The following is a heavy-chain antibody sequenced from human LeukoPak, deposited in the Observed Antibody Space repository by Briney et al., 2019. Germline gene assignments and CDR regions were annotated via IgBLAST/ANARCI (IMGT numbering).Heavy chain of an antibody. CDR3: ARHLRGATIYFDY. Sequence: SETLSLTCTVSGGSISTSSYYWAWIRQPPGKGLEWIGSISYSVTTPSPPSLKSRVTISVDTSKNQFSLKLSSVTAADTAIYYCARHLRGATIYFDYWGQGTLVTVSS. CDR2: ISYSVTT. CDR1: GGSISTSSYY. J-gene: IGHJ4*02. V-gene: IGHV4-39*01. D-gene: IGHD1-26*01.